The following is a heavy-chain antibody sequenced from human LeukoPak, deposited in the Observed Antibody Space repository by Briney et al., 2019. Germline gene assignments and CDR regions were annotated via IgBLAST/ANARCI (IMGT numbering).Heavy chain of an antibody. CDR1: GFTFGDCA. V-gene: IGHV3-49*03. CDR3: TRGQWLLRYYFDY. J-gene: IGHJ4*02. CDR2: IISKAHGETT. Sequence: GRSLRLSCKASGFTFGDCAMSWFRQAPGRGLEWVSFIISKAHGETTEYAASMKGRFTISRDDSKSIAYLQMNSLRPEDTALYYCTRGQWLLRYYFDYWGQGTLVTVSS. D-gene: IGHD6-19*01.